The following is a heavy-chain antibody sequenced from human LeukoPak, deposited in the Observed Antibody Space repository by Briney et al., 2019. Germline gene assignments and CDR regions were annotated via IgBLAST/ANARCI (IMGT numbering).Heavy chain of an antibody. CDR3: VRGAKLRGDAFDI. D-gene: IGHD3-10*01. V-gene: IGHV3-72*01. J-gene: IGHJ3*02. CDR2: LRSKAESYTT. CDR1: GFTLSDQY. Sequence: RPGGSLRLSCAASGFTLSDQYFDWVRQAPGKGLEGVGRLRSKAESYTTDYAAPVKGRFTFSRDDSKNSVYLQMNSLKTEDSAVYYCVRGAKLRGDAFDIWGRGTAVTVSS.